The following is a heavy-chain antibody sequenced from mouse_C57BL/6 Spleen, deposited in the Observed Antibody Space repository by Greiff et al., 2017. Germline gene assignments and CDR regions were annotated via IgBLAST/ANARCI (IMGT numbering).Heavy chain of an antibody. CDR1: GFTFSDYG. V-gene: IGHV5-17*01. J-gene: IGHJ3*01. D-gene: IGHD2-4*01. Sequence: DVKLVESGGGLVKPGGSLKLSCAASGFTFSDYGMHWVRQAPEKGLEWVAYISSGSSTIYYADTVKGRFTISRDNAKNTLFLQMTSLRSEDTAMYYCARPSYYDYDGAWFAYWGQGTLVTVSA. CDR3: ARPSYYDYDGAWFAY. CDR2: ISSGSSTI.